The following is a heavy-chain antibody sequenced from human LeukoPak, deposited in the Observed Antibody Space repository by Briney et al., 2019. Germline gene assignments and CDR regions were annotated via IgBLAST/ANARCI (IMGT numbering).Heavy chain of an antibody. CDR3: ARDGYGNNYMDV. Sequence: PGGSLRLSCAASGFSVSSNFMSWVRQAPGKGLEWVSVIYSGGNTYYADSVKGRFTISRDNSKNTLSLQMNSLRAEDTAVYYCARDGYGNNYMDVWGKGTTVTVSS. D-gene: IGHD1/OR15-1a*01. J-gene: IGHJ6*03. V-gene: IGHV3-53*01. CDR2: IYSGGNT. CDR1: GFSVSSNF.